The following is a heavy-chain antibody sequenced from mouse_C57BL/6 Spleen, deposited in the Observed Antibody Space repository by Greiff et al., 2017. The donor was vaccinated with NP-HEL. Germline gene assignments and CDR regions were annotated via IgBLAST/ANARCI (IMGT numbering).Heavy chain of an antibody. V-gene: IGHV1-82*01. CDR1: GYAFSSSW. Sequence: VQLQQSGPELVKPGASVRISCKASGYAFSSSWMNWVKQRPGKGLEWIGRIYPGDGDTNYNGKFKGKATLTADKSSSTAYMQLSSLTSEDSAVYFCAGYYYGSSYAWFAYWGQGTLVTVSA. CDR3: AGYYYGSSYAWFAY. J-gene: IGHJ3*01. D-gene: IGHD1-1*01. CDR2: IYPGDGDT.